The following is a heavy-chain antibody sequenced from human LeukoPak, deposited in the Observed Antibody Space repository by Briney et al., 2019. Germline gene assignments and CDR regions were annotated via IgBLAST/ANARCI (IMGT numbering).Heavy chain of an antibody. CDR2: IRYDGSNK. D-gene: IGHD3-10*01. V-gene: IGHV3-30*02. Sequence: GGSLRLACAASGFTFSSYGMHWVRQAPGKGLEWVAFIRYDGSNKYYADSVKGRFTISRDNSKNTLYLQMNSLRAEDTAVYYCAKDGRRMGRGALGDYWGQGTPVTVSS. CDR3: AKDGRRMGRGALGDY. J-gene: IGHJ4*02. CDR1: GFTFSSYG.